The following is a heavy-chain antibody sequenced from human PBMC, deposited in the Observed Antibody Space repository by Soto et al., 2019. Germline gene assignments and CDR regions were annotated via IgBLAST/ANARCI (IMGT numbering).Heavy chain of an antibody. D-gene: IGHD6-19*01. Sequence: QVHLVQSGAEVKKPGSSVKVSCRASGGTFNTYGFNWVRQAPGQGLGWMGGIIPLFGTTTYAQNFQGRVPITADQSTTTAYMEMSGLTSEATAVYFCARGGELAGWMPFATWRQGTLVTVSS. CDR3: ARGGELAGWMPFAT. CDR1: GGTFNTYG. J-gene: IGHJ5*02. V-gene: IGHV1-69*01. CDR2: IIPLFGTT.